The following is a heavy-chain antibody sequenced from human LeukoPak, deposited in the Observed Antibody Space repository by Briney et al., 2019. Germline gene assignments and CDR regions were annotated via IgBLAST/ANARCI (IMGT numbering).Heavy chain of an antibody. J-gene: IGHJ4*02. Sequence: GGSLRLSCTVSGFTVSSTSMSWVRQAPGKGLEWVSFIYSGGSTQYSDSVKGRFTISRDNSKNTLYLQMNSLRAEDTAVYYCARRAGDYSHPYDYWGQGTLVTVSS. CDR2: IYSGGST. V-gene: IGHV3-53*01. CDR3: ARRAGDYSHPYDY. CDR1: GFTVSSTS. D-gene: IGHD3-22*01.